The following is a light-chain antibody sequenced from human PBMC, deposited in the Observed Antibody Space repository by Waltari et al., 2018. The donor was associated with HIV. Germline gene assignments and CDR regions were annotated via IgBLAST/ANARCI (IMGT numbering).Light chain of an antibody. CDR3: QTWATGIQV. CDR2: LNSDGSH. V-gene: IGLV4-69*02. CDR1: SGHSSYA. J-gene: IGLJ3*02. Sequence: QLVVTQSPSASASLGASVKLTCTLSSGHSSYAIVWHQQQPEKGPRYLMKLNSDGSHNKGDGMPDRFSGSSSGAERYLTISSLQSEDEADYYCQTWATGIQVFGGGTKLTVL.